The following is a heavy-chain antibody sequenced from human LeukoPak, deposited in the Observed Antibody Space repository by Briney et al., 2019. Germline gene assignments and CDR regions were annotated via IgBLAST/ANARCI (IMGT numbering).Heavy chain of an antibody. J-gene: IGHJ5*02. Sequence: ASVKVSCRASGYTFTDYYIHWVRQAPGQGLEWMGWINPDNGGTNYAQRFQGRVTMTRDTSIRTVYMDLSRLRSDDTAVFYCTREARVGNWFDPWGQGTQVTVSS. CDR3: TREARVGNWFDP. D-gene: IGHD2-2*01. CDR1: GYTFTDYY. V-gene: IGHV1-2*02. CDR2: INPDNGGT.